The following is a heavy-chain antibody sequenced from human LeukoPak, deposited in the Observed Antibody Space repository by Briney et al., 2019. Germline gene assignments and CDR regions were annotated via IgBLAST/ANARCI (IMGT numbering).Heavy chain of an antibody. CDR3: ARDLVVVAASAIDN. CDR2: INHSGST. D-gene: IGHD2-15*01. V-gene: IGHV4-30-2*01. Sequence: KPSQTLSLTCAVSGGSISSGGYSWSWIRQPPGKGLEWIGEINHSGSTNYNPSLKSRVTISVDTSKNQFSLKLSSVTAADTAVYYCARDLVVVAASAIDNWGQGTLVTVSS. J-gene: IGHJ4*02. CDR1: GGSISSGGYS.